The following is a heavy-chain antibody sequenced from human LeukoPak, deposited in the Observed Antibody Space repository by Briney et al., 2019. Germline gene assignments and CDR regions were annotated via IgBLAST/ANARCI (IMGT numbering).Heavy chain of an antibody. V-gene: IGHV1-18*01. CDR3: ARVECSSTSCYNVWFDP. CDR2: ICPYNGNT. CDR1: GYTFTNYG. J-gene: IGHJ5*02. D-gene: IGHD2-2*02. Sequence: GASVKVSCKASGYTFTNYGISWVRQAPGQGPEWMGWICPYNGNTNYAQKLQGRVTMTTDTSTYTAYMELRSLRSDDTAVYYCARVECSSTSCYNVWFDPWGQGTLVSVSS.